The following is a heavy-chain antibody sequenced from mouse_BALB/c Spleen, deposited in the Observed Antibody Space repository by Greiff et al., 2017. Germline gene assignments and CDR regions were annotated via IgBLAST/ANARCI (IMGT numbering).Heavy chain of an antibody. CDR2: ISYSGST. CDR3: ARRMITRSYFDY. V-gene: IGHV3-2*02. Sequence: EVQGVESGPGLVKPSQSLSLTCTVTGYSITSDYAWNWIRQFPGNKLEWMGYISYSGSTSYNPSLKSRISITRDTSKNQFFLQLNSVTTEDTATYYCARRMITRSYFDYWGQGTTLTVSS. D-gene: IGHD2-4*01. CDR1: GYSITSDYA. J-gene: IGHJ2*01.